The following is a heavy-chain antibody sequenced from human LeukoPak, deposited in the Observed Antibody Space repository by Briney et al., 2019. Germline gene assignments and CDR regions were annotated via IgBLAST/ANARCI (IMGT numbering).Heavy chain of an antibody. CDR1: GYTFTSYG. V-gene: IGHV1-18*01. CDR3: ARDRVVTIAMKSPYYYYMDV. Sequence: ASVKVSCKASGYTFTSYGISWVRQAPGQGLEWMGWISAYNGNTNYARKLQGRVTMTTDTSTSTAYMELRSLRSDDTAVYYCARDRVVTIAMKSPYYYYMDVWGKGTTVTVSS. CDR2: ISAYNGNT. D-gene: IGHD4-23*01. J-gene: IGHJ6*03.